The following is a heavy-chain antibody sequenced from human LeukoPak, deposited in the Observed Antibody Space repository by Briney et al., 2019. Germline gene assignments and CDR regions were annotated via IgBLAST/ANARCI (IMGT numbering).Heavy chain of an antibody. CDR2: IKSKTDGGTT. J-gene: IGHJ5*02. V-gene: IGHV3-15*01. CDR1: GFTFSNAW. CDR3: TSLYSGPIQRS. D-gene: IGHD5-12*01. Sequence: GGSLRLSCAASGFTFSNAWMSWVRQAPGKGLEWVGRIKSKTDGGTTDYAAPVKGRFTISRDDSKNTLYLQTNSLKTEDTAVYYCTSLYSGPIQRSWGQGTLVTVSS.